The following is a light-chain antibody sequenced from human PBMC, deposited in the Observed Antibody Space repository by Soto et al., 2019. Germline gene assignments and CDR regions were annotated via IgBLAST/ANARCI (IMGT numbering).Light chain of an antibody. V-gene: IGKV3-20*01. J-gene: IGKJ5*01. CDR2: GAS. CDR1: QSVSSN. Sequence: EIVMTQSPATPSVSPGERATLSCRASQSVSSNLAWYQQKPGQAPRLLIYGASTRATGIPDRFSGSGSGADFTLTISRLEPEDFALYYCQQYGSSAPITFGQGTRLEIK. CDR3: QQYGSSAPIT.